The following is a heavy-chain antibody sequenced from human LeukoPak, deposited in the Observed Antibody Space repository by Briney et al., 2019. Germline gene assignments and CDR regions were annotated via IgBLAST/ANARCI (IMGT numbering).Heavy chain of an antibody. CDR2: INQDGSEK. Sequence: GGSLRLSCAASGFTFTNYWMSWVRQAPGKGLEWVANINQDGSEKHYVDSMKGRFTISRDNTQKSLYLQMNSLRAEDTAVYYCARLNYYGFDYWGQGTLVTVSS. J-gene: IGHJ4*02. D-gene: IGHD3-3*01. CDR1: GFTFTNYW. V-gene: IGHV3-7*03. CDR3: ARLNYYGFDY.